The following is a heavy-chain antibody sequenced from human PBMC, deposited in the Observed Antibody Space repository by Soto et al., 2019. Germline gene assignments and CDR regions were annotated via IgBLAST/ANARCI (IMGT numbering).Heavy chain of an antibody. V-gene: IGHV4-39*01. J-gene: IGHJ5*02. CDR1: GGSISRSSYY. Sequence: SETLSLTCTVSGGSISRSSYYWGWILQPPGKGLEWIGSIYYSGSTYYNPSLKSRVTISVDTSKNQFSLKLSSVTAADTAVYYCARLVVVFSRGSYWFHPWCQGTLVTVSS. D-gene: IGHD6-19*01. CDR2: IYYSGST. CDR3: ARLVVVFSRGSYWFHP.